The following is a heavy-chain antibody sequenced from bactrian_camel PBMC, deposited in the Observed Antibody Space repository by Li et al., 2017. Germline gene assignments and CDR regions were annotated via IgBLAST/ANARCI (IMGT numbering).Heavy chain of an antibody. CDR2: IDTSDDMSAYGT. CDR1: GYTRSRVC. J-gene: IGHJ4*01. CDR3: AADSGEWCFNVEQYGY. D-gene: IGHD2*01. Sequence: HVQLVESGGGSVQAGGSLRLSCVVSGYTRSRVCMGWFRQAPGKEREGVAHIDTSDDMSAYGTIYSDSVKGRFTISKDNLKNTASLQMNSLKPEDTAMYYCAADSGEWCFNVEQYGYGGQGTQVTVS. V-gene: IGHV3S1*01.